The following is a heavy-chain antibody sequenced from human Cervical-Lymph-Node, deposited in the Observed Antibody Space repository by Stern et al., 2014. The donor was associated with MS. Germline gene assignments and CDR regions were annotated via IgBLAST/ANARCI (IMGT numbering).Heavy chain of an antibody. D-gene: IGHD6-6*01. Sequence: DQLVESGGGVVQPGRSLRLSCAASGFTFSSYGMHWVRQAPGKGLEWVAVISYDGSNKYYADSVKGRFTISRDNSKNTLYLQMNSLRAEDTAVYYCAKDHGYSSSSPSLDSWGKGPLVTVS. CDR1: GFTFSSYG. CDR3: AKDHGYSSSSPSLDS. J-gene: IGHJ4*02. V-gene: IGHV3-30*18. CDR2: ISYDGSNK.